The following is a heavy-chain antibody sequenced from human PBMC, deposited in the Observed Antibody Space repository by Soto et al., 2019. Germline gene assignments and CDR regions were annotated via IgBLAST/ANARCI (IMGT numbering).Heavy chain of an antibody. CDR1: GDSVSSSGAA. D-gene: IGHD2-15*01. Sequence: PSQTLSLTCVISGDSVSSSGAAWNWIRQSPSRGLEWLGRTYYRSKWSLDYAAFVESRMTINVDTSRNQFSLHLNSVTPDDTAVYYCARVHCSAGTCLDGLDVWGQGTTVTVSS. CDR3: ARVHCSAGTCLDGLDV. J-gene: IGHJ6*02. CDR2: TYYRSKWSL. V-gene: IGHV6-1*01.